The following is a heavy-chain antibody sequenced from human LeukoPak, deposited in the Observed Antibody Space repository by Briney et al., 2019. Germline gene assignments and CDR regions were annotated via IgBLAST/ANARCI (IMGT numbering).Heavy chain of an antibody. CDR2: ISGSGANT. V-gene: IGHV3-23*01. CDR1: GSLD. Sequence: PGGSVRLSCSASGSLDMNWVRQAPGKGLEWVSAISGSGANTYYADSVKGRFTISRDNARNSLYLQMNSLRVEDTAFYYCARERRGMATITTEIWGQGTLVTVSS. CDR3: ARERRGMATITTEI. D-gene: IGHD5-24*01. J-gene: IGHJ3*02.